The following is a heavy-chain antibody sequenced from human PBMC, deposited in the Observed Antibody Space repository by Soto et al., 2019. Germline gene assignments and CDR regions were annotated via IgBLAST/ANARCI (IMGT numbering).Heavy chain of an antibody. D-gene: IGHD2-8*02. V-gene: IGHV1-18*04. Sequence: QVQLVQSGGEVKKPGASVMVSCKASGYTFTDYGLNWVRQAPGQGLEWMGWISPYNGNTNFAQKFQDKVVLTTDTSRNTAYMEVTSLRSDDTAMYYWARDQRVTVRLVAAHGTFDYWGQGTLASGSS. J-gene: IGHJ4*02. CDR1: GYTFTDYG. CDR3: ARDQRVTVRLVAAHGTFDY. CDR2: ISPYNGNT.